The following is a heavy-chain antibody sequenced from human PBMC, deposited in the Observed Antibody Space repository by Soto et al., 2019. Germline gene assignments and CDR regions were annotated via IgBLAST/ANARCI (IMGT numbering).Heavy chain of an antibody. J-gene: IGHJ6*02. CDR1: GGSFSGYY. CDR3: ARNGSYYDFWSGYYFGGGMDV. V-gene: IGHV4-34*01. D-gene: IGHD3-3*01. Sequence: SETLSLTCAVYGGSFSGYYWSWIRQPPGKGLEWIGEINHSGSTNYNPSLKSRVTISVDTSKNQFSLKLSSVTAADTAVYYCARNGSYYDFWSGYYFGGGMDVWGQGTAVTVSS. CDR2: INHSGST.